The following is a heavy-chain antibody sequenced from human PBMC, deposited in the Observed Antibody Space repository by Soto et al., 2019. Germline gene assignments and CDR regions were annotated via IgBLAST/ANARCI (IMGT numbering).Heavy chain of an antibody. CDR3: ARWRVNPRGYSSSWYKGGYFDY. V-gene: IGHV4-34*01. Sequence: PSETLSLTCAVDGGSFSGYYWSWIRQPPGKGLEWIGEINHSGSTNYNPSLKSRVTISVDTSKNQFSLKLSSVTAADTAVYYCARWRVNPRGYSSSWYKGGYFDYWGQGTLVTVSS. D-gene: IGHD6-13*01. CDR1: GGSFSGYY. J-gene: IGHJ4*02. CDR2: INHSGST.